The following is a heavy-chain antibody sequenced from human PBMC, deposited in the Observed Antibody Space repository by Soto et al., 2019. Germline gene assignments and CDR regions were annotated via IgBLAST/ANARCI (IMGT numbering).Heavy chain of an antibody. Sequence: PGGSLRLSCDASGYVFSSYWMDWVRQVPGKGLMWVSRINPDGRETTYADSVRGRFTVSRDNANNRMFLQMNSLRVEDTAVYYCARAKCWCYPRNFSEPWGRGTQVPVSS. D-gene: IGHD2-2*01. CDR2: INPDGRET. CDR3: ARAKCWCYPRNFSEP. J-gene: IGHJ5*02. CDR1: GYVFSSYW. V-gene: IGHV3-74*03.